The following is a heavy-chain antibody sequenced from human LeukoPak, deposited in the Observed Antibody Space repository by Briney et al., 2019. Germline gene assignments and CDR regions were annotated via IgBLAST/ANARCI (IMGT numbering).Heavy chain of an antibody. Sequence: PGGSLRLSCAASGFTFSSYSMNWVRQAPGKGLEWVSSISSSSSYIYYADSVKGRFTISRDNAKNSLYLQMNSLRAEDTAVYYCARDRQVVRDYYYYYYMDVWGKGITVTVSS. D-gene: IGHD6-6*01. J-gene: IGHJ6*03. CDR1: GFTFSSYS. CDR2: ISSSSSYI. V-gene: IGHV3-21*01. CDR3: ARDRQVVRDYYYYYYMDV.